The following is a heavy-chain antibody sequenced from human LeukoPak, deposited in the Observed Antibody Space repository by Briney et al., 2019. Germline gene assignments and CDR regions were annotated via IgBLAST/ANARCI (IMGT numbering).Heavy chain of an antibody. CDR3: ARDVAPLLLWFGELTY. CDR1: GFTFSSYA. V-gene: IGHV3-7*01. J-gene: IGHJ4*02. Sequence: GGSLRLSCAASGFTFSSYAMHWVRQAPGKGLEWVANIEQDGSEKYYVDSVKGRFTISRDNAKNSLYLQMNSLRAEDTAVYYCARDVAPLLLWFGELTYWGQGTLVTVSS. D-gene: IGHD3-10*01. CDR2: IEQDGSEK.